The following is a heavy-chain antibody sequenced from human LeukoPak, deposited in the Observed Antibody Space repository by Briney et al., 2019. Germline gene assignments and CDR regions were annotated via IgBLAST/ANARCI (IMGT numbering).Heavy chain of an antibody. D-gene: IGHD2-15*01. CDR2: IYYTGST. Sequence: PSETLSLTCTVSGGSGRSGSYYWSWIRQPPGKGLEWIGYIYYTGSTKYNPSLKSRVTISVDTSKNQFSLKVSSMTAADTAIYYCARHSGRAVSQSSFDYWGQGTLVTVSS. CDR3: ARHSGRAVSQSSFDY. V-gene: IGHV4-61*01. CDR1: GGSGRSGSYY. J-gene: IGHJ4*02.